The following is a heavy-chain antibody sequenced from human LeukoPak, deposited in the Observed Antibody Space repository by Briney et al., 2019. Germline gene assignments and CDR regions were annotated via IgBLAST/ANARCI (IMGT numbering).Heavy chain of an antibody. V-gene: IGHV3-30*03. CDR1: GFTFSSYG. CDR2: ISYDGSNK. CDR3: ASGSGSYYPNDFDY. D-gene: IGHD3-10*01. Sequence: GGSLRLSCAASGFTFSSYGMHWVRQAPGKGLEWVAVISYDGSNKYYADSVKGRFTISRDNSKNTLYLQMNSLRAEDTAVYYCASGSGSYYPNDFDYWGQGTLVTVSS. J-gene: IGHJ4*02.